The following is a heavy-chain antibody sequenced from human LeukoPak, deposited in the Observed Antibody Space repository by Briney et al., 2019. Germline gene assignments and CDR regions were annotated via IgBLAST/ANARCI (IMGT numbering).Heavy chain of an antibody. V-gene: IGHV3-30*02. J-gene: IGHJ4*02. CDR1: GFTFSSYS. CDR3: AKDRDPYCSGGSCYPFDY. Sequence: GGSLRLSCAASGFTFSSYSMHWVRQAPGKGLEWVAFIRYDGSNKYYADSVKGRFTISRDNSKNTLYLQMNSLRAEDTAVYYCAKDRDPYCSGGSCYPFDYWGQGTLVTVSS. CDR2: IRYDGSNK. D-gene: IGHD2-15*01.